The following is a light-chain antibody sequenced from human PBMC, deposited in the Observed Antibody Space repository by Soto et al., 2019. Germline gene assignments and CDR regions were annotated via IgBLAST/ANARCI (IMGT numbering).Light chain of an antibody. CDR2: GAS. CDR3: QQYHDWPPIT. V-gene: IGKV3D-15*01. J-gene: IGKJ5*01. CDR1: QSVSSY. Sequence: EIVLTQSPATLSLSPGERATLSCRASQSVSSYLAWYQQKPGQAPRLLIYGASSRATGIPDRFSGSGSGTEFTLTISSLQSEDFVVYYCQQYHDWPPITFGQGTRLEIK.